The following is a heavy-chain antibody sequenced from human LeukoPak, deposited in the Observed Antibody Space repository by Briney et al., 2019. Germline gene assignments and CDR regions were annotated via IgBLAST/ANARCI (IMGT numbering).Heavy chain of an antibody. J-gene: IGHJ4*02. V-gene: IGHV4-38-2*01. CDR3: ARGGTGSGYFF. D-gene: IGHD3-22*01. CDR1: SSSIRSGYY. Sequence: SETLSLTCAVSSSSIRSGYYWDWIRQPPGKGLEWIGSIYDNWSTYFNPSLKRRVTISVDTSKKQFSLNVRSVTAADTAMYYCARGGTGSGYFFWGQGMLVTVSS. CDR2: IYDNWST.